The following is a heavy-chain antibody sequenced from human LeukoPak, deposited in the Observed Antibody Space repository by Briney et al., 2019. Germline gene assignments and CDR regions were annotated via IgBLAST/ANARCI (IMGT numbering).Heavy chain of an antibody. CDR1: GYTFTSYD. Sequence: ASVKVSCKASGYTFTSYDINWVRQATGQGLEWMGWMNPNSGNTGYAQKFQGRVTMTRNTSISTAYMELSSLRSGDTAVYYCARGRPGIAAAGTRDWFDPWGQGTLVTVSS. D-gene: IGHD6-13*01. V-gene: IGHV1-8*01. J-gene: IGHJ5*02. CDR2: MNPNSGNT. CDR3: ARGRPGIAAAGTRDWFDP.